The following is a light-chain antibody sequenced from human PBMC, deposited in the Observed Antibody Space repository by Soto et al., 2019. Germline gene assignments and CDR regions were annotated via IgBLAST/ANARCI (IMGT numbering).Light chain of an antibody. Sequence: QSALTQPASVSGSPGQSITISCTGTSSDVGGYNYVSWYQQHPGKAPKLMIDDASNRPSGVSNRFSGSKSGNTASLTISGLQAEDEADYYGSSYTSSSTLVVFGGGTQLPVL. J-gene: IGLJ2*01. V-gene: IGLV2-14*01. CDR3: SSYTSSSTLVV. CDR2: DAS. CDR1: SSDVGGYNY.